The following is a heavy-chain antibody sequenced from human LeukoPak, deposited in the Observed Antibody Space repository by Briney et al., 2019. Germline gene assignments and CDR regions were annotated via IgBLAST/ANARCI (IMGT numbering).Heavy chain of an antibody. CDR1: GYTFTGYY. D-gene: IGHD4-23*01. J-gene: IGHJ4*02. CDR3: AREPRDDDYGGNSAGDY. Sequence: HRASVKVSCKASGYTFTGYYMHWVRQAPGQGLEWMGWINPNSGGTNYAQKFQGRVTMTRDTSISTAYMELSRLRSDDTAVYYCAREPRDDDYGGNSAGDYWGQGTLVTVSS. V-gene: IGHV1-2*02. CDR2: INPNSGGT.